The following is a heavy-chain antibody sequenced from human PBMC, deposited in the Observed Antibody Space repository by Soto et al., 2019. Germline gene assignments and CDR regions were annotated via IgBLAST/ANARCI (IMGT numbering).Heavy chain of an antibody. D-gene: IGHD4-17*01. CDR3: TNRAGGDYDYYYYYMDV. CDR1: GFTFRSYA. V-gene: IGHV3-23*01. CDR2: ISNSGGST. J-gene: IGHJ6*03. Sequence: GGSLRLSCAASGFTFRSYAMNWVRQAPGKGLELVSVISNSGGSTNYADSVKGRFTISRDNSKNTVFLQMNSLRAEDTAVYYCTNRAGGDYDYYYYYMDVWGKGTTVTVSS.